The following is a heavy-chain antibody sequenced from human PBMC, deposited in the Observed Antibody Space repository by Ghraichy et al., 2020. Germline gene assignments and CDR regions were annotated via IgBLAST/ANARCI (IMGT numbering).Heavy chain of an antibody. CDR1: GFTFSSYA. D-gene: IGHD6-13*01. Sequence: GGSLRLSCAASGFTFSSYAMSWVRQAPGKGLEWVSAISGSGGSTYYADSVKGRFTISRDNSKNTLYLQMNSLRAEDTAVYYCAKEAGLTDGTAAGTFGYWGQGTLVTVSS. J-gene: IGHJ4*02. CDR2: ISGSGGST. V-gene: IGHV3-23*01. CDR3: AKEAGLTDGTAAGTFGY.